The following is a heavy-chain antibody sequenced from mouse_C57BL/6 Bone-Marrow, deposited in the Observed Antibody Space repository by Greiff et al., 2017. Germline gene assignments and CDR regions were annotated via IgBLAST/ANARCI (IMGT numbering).Heavy chain of an antibody. D-gene: IGHD1-1*01. V-gene: IGHV1-85*01. CDR3: ARDYGSSDWYFDV. CDR2: IYPRDGST. CDR1: GYTFTSYA. J-gene: IGHJ1*03. Sequence: QVQLKQSGPELVKPGASVKLSCKASGYTFTSYAINWVKQRPGQGLEWIGWIYPRDGSTKYNEKFKGQATLTVDTSSSTAYMELHSLTSEDSAVYFCARDYGSSDWYFDVWGTGTTVTVSA.